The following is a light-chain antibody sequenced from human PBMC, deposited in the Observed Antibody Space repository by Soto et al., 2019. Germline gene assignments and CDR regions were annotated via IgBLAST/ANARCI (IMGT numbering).Light chain of an antibody. V-gene: IGKV1-39*01. CDR1: QTITTY. Sequence: DIQLTQSPSLLSASVGDRVTITCRASQTITTYLSWFQQKQGKAPKLLVYGASSLQSGVPSRFSGSGSGTEFTLTISSLQSEDFKTYYCQQSYTNPITFGQGTRLEIK. CDR2: GAS. J-gene: IGKJ5*01. CDR3: QQSYTNPIT.